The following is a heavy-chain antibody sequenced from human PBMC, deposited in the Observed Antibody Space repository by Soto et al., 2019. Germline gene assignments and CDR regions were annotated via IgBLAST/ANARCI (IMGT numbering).Heavy chain of an antibody. CDR2: IYYSGNT. Sequence: SETLSLTCTVSGGSISSSSFYWGWIRQPPGKGLEWIGSIYYSGNTYYNPSLKSRVTLSVDTSKNQFSLKLSSVTAADTAVYYCANLITTVTTHYFDYWGQGTLVTSPQ. CDR3: ANLITTVTTHYFDY. V-gene: IGHV4-39*01. D-gene: IGHD4-17*01. CDR1: GGSISSSSFY. J-gene: IGHJ4*02.